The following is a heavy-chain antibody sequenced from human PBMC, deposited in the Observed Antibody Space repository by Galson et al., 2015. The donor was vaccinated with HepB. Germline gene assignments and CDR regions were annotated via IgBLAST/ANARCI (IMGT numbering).Heavy chain of an antibody. CDR1: GFTFSSYA. Sequence: SLRLSCAASGFTFSSYAMHWVRQAPGKGLEWVAVISYDGSNKYYADSVKGRFTISRDNSKNTLYLQMNSLRAEDTAVYYCAKESITMIVVVGHWGQGTLVTVSS. D-gene: IGHD3-22*01. J-gene: IGHJ4*02. V-gene: IGHV3-30-3*01. CDR3: AKESITMIVVVGH. CDR2: ISYDGSNK.